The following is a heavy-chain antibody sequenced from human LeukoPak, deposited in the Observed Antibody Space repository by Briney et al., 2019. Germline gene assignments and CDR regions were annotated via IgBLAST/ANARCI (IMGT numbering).Heavy chain of an antibody. J-gene: IGHJ4*02. Sequence: GGSLRLSCAASGFTVSSRYMSWVRQAPGKGLEGVSVIYSGGETYYVDSVKGRFTISRDNSKNTLYLQMNSLRAEDTAVYYCAKLGLELSPPFDYWGQGTLVTVSS. CDR3: AKLGLELSPPFDY. CDR1: GFTVSSRY. CDR2: IYSGGET. V-gene: IGHV3-53*05. D-gene: IGHD3-16*02.